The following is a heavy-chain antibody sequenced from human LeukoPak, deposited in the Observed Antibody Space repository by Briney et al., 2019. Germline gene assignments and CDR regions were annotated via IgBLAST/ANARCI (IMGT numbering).Heavy chain of an antibody. J-gene: IGHJ6*02. D-gene: IGHD3-3*02. CDR2: IYSAGST. V-gene: IGHV3-66*01. Sequence: GGSLRLSCAASGFTFSSYAMSWVRHAPGKGLEWVSLIYSAGSTYYADSVRGRFTLSRDSSKNTLFLQLNRLRAEDTAVYYCAAFSHKGVWGQGTTVTVS. CDR3: AAFSHKGV. CDR1: GFTFSSYA.